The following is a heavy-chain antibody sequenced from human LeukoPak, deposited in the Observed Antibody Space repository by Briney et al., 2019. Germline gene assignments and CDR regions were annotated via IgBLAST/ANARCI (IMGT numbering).Heavy chain of an antibody. CDR2: ISDSGRT. D-gene: IGHD6-13*01. Sequence: TSETLSLTCTVSGGSISSFYWSWIRQPPMKGLEWIGYISDSGRTNYNPSLRSRVTISVDTSKNQFSLKLTSVTAADTAVYYCARGFGSSWYYFDYWGQGTLVTVSS. CDR1: GGSISSFY. J-gene: IGHJ4*02. V-gene: IGHV4-59*01. CDR3: ARGFGSSWYYFDY.